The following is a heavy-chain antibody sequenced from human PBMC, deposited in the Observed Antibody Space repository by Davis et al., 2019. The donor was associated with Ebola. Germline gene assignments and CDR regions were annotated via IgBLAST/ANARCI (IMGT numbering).Heavy chain of an antibody. J-gene: IGHJ6*02. CDR2: ISYNGGNK. V-gene: IGHV3-30*04. Sequence: GGSLRLSCAASGFTFSSYAMHWVRQAPGKGLEWVAVISYNGGNKYYAGSVKGRFTISRDNSKNTLYLQMNSLRAEDTAVYYCARDWGVDVWGQGTTVTVSS. D-gene: IGHD3-16*01. CDR3: ARDWGVDV. CDR1: GFTFSSYA.